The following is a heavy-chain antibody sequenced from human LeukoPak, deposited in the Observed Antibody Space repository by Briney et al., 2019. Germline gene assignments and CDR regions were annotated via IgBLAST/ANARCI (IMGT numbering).Heavy chain of an antibody. D-gene: IGHD6-13*01. V-gene: IGHV4-59*11. CDR1: GGSISSHY. Sequence: SETLSLTCTVSGGSISSHYWSWIRQPPGKGLEWIGYIYYSGSTNYNPSLKSRVTISVDTSKNQFSLKLSSVTAADTAVYYCARCRIAPNYYYYYMDVWGKGTTVTVSS. J-gene: IGHJ6*03. CDR3: ARCRIAPNYYYYYMDV. CDR2: IYYSGST.